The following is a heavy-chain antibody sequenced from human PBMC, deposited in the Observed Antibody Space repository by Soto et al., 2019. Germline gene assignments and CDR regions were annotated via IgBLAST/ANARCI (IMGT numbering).Heavy chain of an antibody. D-gene: IGHD6-13*01. CDR2: IYYSGST. J-gene: IGHJ4*02. CDR1: GGSISSGGYY. V-gene: IGHV4-31*03. CDR3: ARGGIAAAAPPDY. Sequence: PSETLSLTCTVSGGSISSGGYYWSWIRQHPGKGLEWIGYIYYSGSTYYNPSLKSRVTISVDTSKNQFYLKLSSVTAADTAVYYCARGGIAAAAPPDYWGQGTLVTVSS.